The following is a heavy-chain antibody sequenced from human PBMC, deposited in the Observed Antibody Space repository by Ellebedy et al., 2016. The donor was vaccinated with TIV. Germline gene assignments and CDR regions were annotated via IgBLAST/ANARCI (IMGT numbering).Heavy chain of an antibody. J-gene: IGHJ6*02. V-gene: IGHV3-33*08. CDR2: IWYDGSKE. CDR1: GFTFSSYG. Sequence: GESLKISCAASGFTFSSYGMHWVRQAPGKGLEWVAVIWYDGSKEFYADSVKGRFTISRDNSKNTLYLQMNSLRAEDTAVYYCARGPLEWLLYRYYYYYGMDVWGQGTTVTVSS. D-gene: IGHD3-3*01. CDR3: ARGPLEWLLYRYYYYYGMDV.